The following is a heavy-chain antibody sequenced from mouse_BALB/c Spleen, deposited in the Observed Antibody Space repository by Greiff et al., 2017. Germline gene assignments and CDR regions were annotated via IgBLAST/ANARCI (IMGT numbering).Heavy chain of an antibody. D-gene: IGHD1-2*01. CDR1: GYAFTNYL. CDR2: INPGSGGT. Sequence: VQLQQSGAELVRPGTSVKVSCKASGYAFTNYLIEWVKQRPGQGLEWIGVINPGSGGTNYKEKFKGKATLTADKSSSTAYMQLSSLTSDDSAVYFCARPHYYCHYYYAMDYWGQGTSVTVSS. V-gene: IGHV1-54*01. J-gene: IGHJ4*01. CDR3: ARPHYYCHYYYAMDY.